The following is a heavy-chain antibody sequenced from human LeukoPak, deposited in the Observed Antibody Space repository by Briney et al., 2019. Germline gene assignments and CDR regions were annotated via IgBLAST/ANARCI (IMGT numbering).Heavy chain of an antibody. V-gene: IGHV3-23*01. CDR1: GSTFSSYA. Sequence: PGGSLRLSCAASGSTFSSYAMSWVRQAPGKGLEWVSAISGSGGSTYYADSVKGRFTISRDNSKNTLYLQMNSLRAEDTAVYYCARRRYNWNAIDYWGQGTLVTVSS. CDR3: ARRRYNWNAIDY. J-gene: IGHJ4*02. D-gene: IGHD1-20*01. CDR2: ISGSGGST.